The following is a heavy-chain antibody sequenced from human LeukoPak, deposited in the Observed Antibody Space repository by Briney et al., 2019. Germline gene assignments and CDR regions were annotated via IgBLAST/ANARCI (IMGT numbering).Heavy chain of an antibody. CDR3: ARGGLIAARSYFDY. Sequence: PSETLSLTCTVSGGSISSYYWSWLRQPPGKGLEWIGYIYYSGSTNYNPSLKSRVTISVDTSKNQFSLKLSSVTAADTAVYYCARGGLIAARSYFDYWGQGTLVTVSS. V-gene: IGHV4-59*01. CDR2: IYYSGST. CDR1: GGSISSYY. D-gene: IGHD6-6*01. J-gene: IGHJ4*02.